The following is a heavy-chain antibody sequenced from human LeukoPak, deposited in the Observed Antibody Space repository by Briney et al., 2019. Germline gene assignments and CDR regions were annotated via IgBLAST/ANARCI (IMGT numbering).Heavy chain of an antibody. J-gene: IGHJ4*02. CDR3: AKEGESIAAAVIGY. CDR1: GFTFSSYG. CDR2: ISGSGGST. V-gene: IGHV3-23*01. D-gene: IGHD6-13*01. Sequence: PGGSLRLSCTASGFTFSSYGMSWVRQAPGKGLDWVSAISGSGGSTYYADSVKGRFTISRDNSKNTLYLQMNSLRAEDTAVYYCAKEGESIAAAVIGYWGQGTLVTVSS.